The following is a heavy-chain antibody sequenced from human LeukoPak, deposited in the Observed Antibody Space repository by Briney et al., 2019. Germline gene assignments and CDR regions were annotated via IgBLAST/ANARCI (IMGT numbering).Heavy chain of an antibody. D-gene: IGHD3-10*01. CDR3: VRAKAYSGSGSYLVDAFDI. V-gene: IGHV3-66*01. J-gene: IGHJ3*02. CDR1: GFTVSSNY. Sequence: PGGSLRLSCAASGFTVSSNYMSWVRQAPGKGLEWVSVIYSGGSTYYADSVKGRFTISRDNSKNTLYLQMNSLRAEDTAVYYCVRAKAYSGSGSYLVDAFDIWGQGTMVTVSS. CDR2: IYSGGST.